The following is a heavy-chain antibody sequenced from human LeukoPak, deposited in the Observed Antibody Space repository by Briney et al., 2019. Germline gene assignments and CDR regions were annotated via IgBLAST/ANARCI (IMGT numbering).Heavy chain of an antibody. CDR2: IYQSGST. D-gene: IGHD3-10*01. J-gene: IGHJ4*02. V-gene: IGHV4-30-2*01. Sequence: PSQTLSLTCAVSGGSISSGGYSWSWIRQPPGKGLEWIGYIYQSGSTYYNPSLKSRVTISVDTSKNQFSLKLSSVTAADTAVYYCASISGSGSLHEDYWGQGTLVTVSS. CDR1: GGSISSGGYS. CDR3: ASISGSGSLHEDY.